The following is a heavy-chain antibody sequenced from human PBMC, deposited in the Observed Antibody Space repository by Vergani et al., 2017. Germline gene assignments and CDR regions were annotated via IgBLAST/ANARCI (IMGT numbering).Heavy chain of an antibody. CDR2: IKSDGSIT. D-gene: IGHD3-9*01. J-gene: IGHJ5*01. CDR1: GFSFNSYW. V-gene: IGHV3-74*03. Sequence: EVQLVGSGGGLVKPGGSLRLSCSASGFSFNSYWMHWVRQVPGKGLLWVSRIKSDGSITAYADSVKGRFTISRDNAQNTLYLQMNSLRVEDTGVYYCARARCIETCYMSNWLDSWGQGTLVTVSS. CDR3: ARARCIETCYMSNWLDS.